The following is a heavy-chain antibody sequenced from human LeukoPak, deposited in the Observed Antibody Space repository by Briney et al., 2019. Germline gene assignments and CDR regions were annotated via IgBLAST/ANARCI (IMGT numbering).Heavy chain of an antibody. D-gene: IGHD2-15*01. J-gene: IGHJ5*02. CDR1: GGSISSGSYY. CDR3: ARASYIYCSGGSCYPELSWFDP. V-gene: IGHV4-61*02. CDR2: IYTSGST. Sequence: SETLSLTCTVSGGSISSGSYYWSWIRQPAGKGLEWIGRIYTSGSTNYNSSLKSRVTISVDTSKNQFSLKLSSVTAADTAVYYCARASYIYCSGGSCYPELSWFDPWGQGTLVTVSS.